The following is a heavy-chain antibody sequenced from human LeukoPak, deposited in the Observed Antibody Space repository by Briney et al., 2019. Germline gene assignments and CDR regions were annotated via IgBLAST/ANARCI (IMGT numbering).Heavy chain of an antibody. CDR3: ARLYVLGYCSSTTCYGDAFDI. D-gene: IGHD2-2*01. CDR2: SSGSGGST. J-gene: IGHJ3*02. Sequence: PGGSLRLSCSASGFTFSSYAMSWVRQAPGKGLEWVSASSGSGGSTYYADSVKGRFTISRDNSKNTLYLQMNSLRPEDTAFYYCARLYVLGYCSSTTCYGDAFDIWGQGTMVTVSS. V-gene: IGHV3-23*01. CDR1: GFTFSSYA.